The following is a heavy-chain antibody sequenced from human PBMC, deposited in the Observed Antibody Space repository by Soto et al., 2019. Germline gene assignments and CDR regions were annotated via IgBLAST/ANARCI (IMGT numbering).Heavy chain of an antibody. Sequence: GGSLRLSCAASGFTFSTYGMNWVRQAPGKGLEWVAVISHDGSQKYYADSVKGRFTISRDNSKNTLYLEMNSLRAEDTAVYYCAKDLRDGFDTWGQGTLVTVSS. CDR1: GFTFSTYG. CDR2: ISHDGSQK. CDR3: AKDLRDGFDT. V-gene: IGHV3-30*18. J-gene: IGHJ3*02.